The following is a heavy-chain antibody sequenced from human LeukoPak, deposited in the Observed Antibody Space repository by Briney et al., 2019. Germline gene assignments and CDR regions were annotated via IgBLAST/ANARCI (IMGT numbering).Heavy chain of an antibody. J-gene: IGHJ4*02. Sequence: PGGSLRLSCAASGFTFSSYSMNWVRQAPGKGLEWVSSISSSSSYIYYADSVKGRFTISRDSAKNSLYLQMNSLRAEDTAVYYCARTPFPMSHSSGYVDYWGQGTLVTVSS. D-gene: IGHD3-22*01. CDR3: ARTPFPMSHSSGYVDY. CDR2: ISSSSSYI. CDR1: GFTFSSYS. V-gene: IGHV3-21*01.